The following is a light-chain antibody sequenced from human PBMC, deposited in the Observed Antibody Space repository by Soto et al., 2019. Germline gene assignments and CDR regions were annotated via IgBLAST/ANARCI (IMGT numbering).Light chain of an antibody. Sequence: EIVLTQSPGTLSLSPGERGTLSCRASQTVSSNFLAWYQQKPGQAPRLLIFDASTMATGIPDRFSGSGSGTEFTLTISRLEPEDFAVYYCQFYGDPSKTFGQGTKVEIK. CDR1: QTVSSNF. CDR2: DAS. CDR3: QFYGDPSKT. V-gene: IGKV3-20*01. J-gene: IGKJ1*01.